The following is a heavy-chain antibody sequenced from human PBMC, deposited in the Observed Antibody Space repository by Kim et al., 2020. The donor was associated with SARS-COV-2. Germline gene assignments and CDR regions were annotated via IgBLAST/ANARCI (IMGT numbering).Heavy chain of an antibody. J-gene: IGHJ4*02. Sequence: DSVKGRFTISRDNAKNSLYLQMSSLRAEDTAVYYCATYYESSGYYTHYFDYWGQGTLVTVSS. D-gene: IGHD3-22*01. CDR3: ATYYESSGYYTHYFDY. V-gene: IGHV3-21*01.